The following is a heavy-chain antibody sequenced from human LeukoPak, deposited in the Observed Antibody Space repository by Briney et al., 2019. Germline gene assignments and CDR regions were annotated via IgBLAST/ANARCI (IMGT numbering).Heavy chain of an antibody. CDR1: GFTFSSYA. D-gene: IGHD3-9*01. J-gene: IGHJ3*02. CDR2: ISYDGSNK. V-gene: IGHV3-30*04. CDR3: ARGLRYFDWLGDAFDI. Sequence: GGSLRLLCAASGFTFSSYAMHWVRQAPRKGLEWVAVISYDGSNKYYADSVKGRFTISRDNSKNTLYLQMNSLRAEDTAVYYCARGLRYFDWLGDAFDIWGQGTMVTVSS.